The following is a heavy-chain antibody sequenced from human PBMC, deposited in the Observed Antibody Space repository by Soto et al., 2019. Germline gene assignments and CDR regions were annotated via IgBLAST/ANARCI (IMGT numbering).Heavy chain of an antibody. CDR1: GGTFSSYA. CDR3: ASDLDVDTAMVVYSYYGMDV. Sequence: SGKVSCKASGGTFSSYAISWVRQAPGQGLEWMGGIIPIFGTANYAQKFQGRVTITADESTNTAYMELSSLRSEDTAVYYCASDLDVDTAMVVYSYYGMDVWGQGTTVTVSS. V-gene: IGHV1-69*13. D-gene: IGHD5-18*01. CDR2: IIPIFGTA. J-gene: IGHJ6*02.